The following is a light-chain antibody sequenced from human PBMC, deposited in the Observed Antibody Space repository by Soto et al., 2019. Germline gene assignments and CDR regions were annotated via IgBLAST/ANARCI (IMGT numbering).Light chain of an antibody. CDR2: EVS. J-gene: IGLJ1*01. Sequence: QSVLTQPPSASGSPGQSVTISCTGTSSDVGGYNYVSWYQQHPGKAPKLMIYEVSKRPSGVPDRFSGSKSGNTASLTVSGLQAEDEADYYCSSYAGYFNDVFGPGTKLTVL. CDR1: SSDVGGYNY. CDR3: SSYAGYFNDV. V-gene: IGLV2-8*01.